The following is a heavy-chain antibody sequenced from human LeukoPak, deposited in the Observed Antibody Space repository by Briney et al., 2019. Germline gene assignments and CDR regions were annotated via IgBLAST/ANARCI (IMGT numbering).Heavy chain of an antibody. CDR1: GNTFTDYY. D-gene: IGHD6-19*01. V-gene: IGHV1-2*02. CDR2: IRPNTGGA. Sequence: GASVKVSCKASGNTFTDYYLNWVRQAPGQGLEWVGRIRPNTGGAQYAQKFQGRVTITRDTSISTAYMELSRLRSDDTAVYYCARAVAVSGAFDIWGQGTMVTVSS. CDR3: ARAVAVSGAFDI. J-gene: IGHJ3*02.